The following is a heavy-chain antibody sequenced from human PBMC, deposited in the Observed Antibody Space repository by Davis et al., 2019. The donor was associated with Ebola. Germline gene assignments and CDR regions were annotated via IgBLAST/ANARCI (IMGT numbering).Heavy chain of an antibody. CDR3: VGHVRGYG. CDR2: IHGSGRT. V-gene: IGHV4-59*08. Sequence: MPSQTLSPTCTLPAGSTSGFFWSWIRQSPGEGLEWIGYIHGSGRTSYNPSFTSRVTISLDMSKNQFSLKVGSVTAADTAVYYCVGHVRGYGWGQGIPVTVSS. CDR1: AGSTSGFF. D-gene: IGHD5-12*01. J-gene: IGHJ4*02.